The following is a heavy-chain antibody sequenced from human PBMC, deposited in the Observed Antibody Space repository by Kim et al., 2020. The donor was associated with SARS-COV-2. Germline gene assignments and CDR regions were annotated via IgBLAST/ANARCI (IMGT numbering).Heavy chain of an antibody. CDR2: ISSSSSYI. CDR3: ARDGAVTMIVVVVATYYDYGMDV. D-gene: IGHD3-22*01. J-gene: IGHJ6*02. Sequence: GGSLRLSCAASGFTFSSYSMNWVRQAPGKGLEWVSSISSSSSYIYYADSVKGRFTISRDNAKNSLYLQMNSLRAEDTAVYYCARDGAVTMIVVVVATYYDYGMDVWRQGTSVTVSS. CDR1: GFTFSSYS. V-gene: IGHV3-21*01.